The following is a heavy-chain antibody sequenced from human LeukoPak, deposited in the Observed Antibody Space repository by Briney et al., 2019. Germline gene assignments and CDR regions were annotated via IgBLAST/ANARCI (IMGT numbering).Heavy chain of an antibody. J-gene: IGHJ3*02. Sequence: SETLSLTCSVSGVSISSGSNYWGWIRQPPGKTLEWIGSIYSSGSTYYNPSLKSRVIILIDTAKNHFSLNLSSVTAADTAVYYCARDLRVPGYMVRGGDAFDIWGQGTMVTVSS. CDR2: IYSSGST. D-gene: IGHD3-10*01. V-gene: IGHV4-39*07. CDR3: ARDLRVPGYMVRGGDAFDI. CDR1: GVSISSGSNY.